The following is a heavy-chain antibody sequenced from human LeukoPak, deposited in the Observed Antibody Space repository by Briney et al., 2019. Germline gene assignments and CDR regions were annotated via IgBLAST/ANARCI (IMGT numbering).Heavy chain of an antibody. CDR1: GYSFSNYA. V-gene: IGHV1-3*03. J-gene: IGHJ3*02. CDR3: ARSRGHYSGYANDAFDI. CDR2: INPGYGNT. Sequence: ASVKVSCKASGYSFSNYAIYWVRQAPGQRLEWMGWINPGYGNTKYSQEFRGRVTITRDTSASTAYMELSSLGSDDMAVYYCARSRGHYSGYANDAFDIWGQGTMVTVSS. D-gene: IGHD5-12*01.